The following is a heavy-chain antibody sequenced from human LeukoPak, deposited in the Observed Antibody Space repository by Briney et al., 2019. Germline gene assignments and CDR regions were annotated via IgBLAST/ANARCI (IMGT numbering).Heavy chain of an antibody. CDR3: AKAHDDWNYVYFRH. D-gene: IGHD1-7*01. CDR1: GFTFSSYA. J-gene: IGHJ1*01. CDR2: ISGNGDST. V-gene: IGHV3-23*01. Sequence: GGSLRLSCATSGFTFSSYAMNWVRQAPGKGLEWVSSISGNGDSTFYADSVKGRFTISRDNSKNTLYLQMNSLRAEDTAVYYCAKAHDDWNYVYFRHWGQGTLVTVSS.